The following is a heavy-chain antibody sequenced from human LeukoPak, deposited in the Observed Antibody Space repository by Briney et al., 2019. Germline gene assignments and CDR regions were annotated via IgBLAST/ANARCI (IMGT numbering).Heavy chain of an antibody. V-gene: IGHV4-39*02. Sequence: SETLSLTCTVSGGSISSSSSYWGWSRQPPGKGLEYIGYIYYTGSAYYDPSLKTRVTISVDTSKNHFSLKLSPVTAADTAVYYCARPNPGGTTFGDAFDIWGRGTMVTVSS. J-gene: IGHJ3*02. CDR2: IYYTGSA. CDR3: ARPNPGGTTFGDAFDI. D-gene: IGHD1-1*01. CDR1: GGSISSSSSY.